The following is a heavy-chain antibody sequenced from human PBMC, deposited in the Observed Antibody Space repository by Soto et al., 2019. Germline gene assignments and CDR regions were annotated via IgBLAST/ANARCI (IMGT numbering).Heavy chain of an antibody. Sequence: RASVKVSCRASGGTFSSYAISWVRQAPGQGLEWIGWIVVGSGNTNYAQKFQERVTITRDMSTSTAYMELSSLRSEDTAVYYCAAGMGPNSSGYYGYFDYWGQGTLVTVSS. D-gene: IGHD3-22*01. CDR1: GGTFSSYA. V-gene: IGHV1-58*02. CDR3: AAGMGPNSSGYYGYFDY. CDR2: IVVGSGNT. J-gene: IGHJ4*02.